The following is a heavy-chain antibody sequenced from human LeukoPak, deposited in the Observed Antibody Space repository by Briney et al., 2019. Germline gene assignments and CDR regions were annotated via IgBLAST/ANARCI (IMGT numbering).Heavy chain of an antibody. CDR3: ARRPRAPDI. J-gene: IGHJ3*02. CDR1: SDAITSY. V-gene: IGHV4-59*01. CDR2: IFHTGII. Sequence: KSSETLSLTCIIPSDAITSYWSWIRQPPGKGLGFLGYIFHTGIIKYNPSLGSRLTISLDTSKRQLSLRLTSVTAADTANYFCARRPRAPDIWGQGTMVIVSS.